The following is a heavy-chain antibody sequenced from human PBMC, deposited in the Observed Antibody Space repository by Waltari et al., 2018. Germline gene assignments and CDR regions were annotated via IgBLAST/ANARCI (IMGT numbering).Heavy chain of an antibody. CDR3: ARVAQRTYRSPVPGRDYYYGMDV. CDR1: GFTFGHSR. J-gene: IGHJ6*02. D-gene: IGHD1-1*01. Sequence: EEKVVESGGGLVQPGESLRLSCVASGFTFGHSRFHWVRQPPGQGLVWVSGINSDETMTSYADSVKGRFTISRDNAKKTLYLQMNRLRAEDTAVYYCARVAQRTYRSPVPGRDYYYGMDVWGQGTTVTVSS. V-gene: IGHV3-74*01. CDR2: INSDETMT.